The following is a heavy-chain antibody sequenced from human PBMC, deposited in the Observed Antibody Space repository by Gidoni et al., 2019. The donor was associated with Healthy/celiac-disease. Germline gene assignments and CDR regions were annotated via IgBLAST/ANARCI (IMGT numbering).Heavy chain of an antibody. V-gene: IGHV3-49*05. Sequence: EVQLVESGGGLVKPGRSLRLSCRSSGFTFGDYAMSWFRQAPGKGLEWVGFIRSKAYGGTTEYAASVKGRFTISRDDSKSIAYLQMNSLKTEDTAVYYCSRDRYCSGGNCYGRGFDIWGQGTMVTVSS. D-gene: IGHD2-15*01. CDR1: GFTFGDYA. CDR2: IRSKAYGGTT. CDR3: SRDRYCSGGNCYGRGFDI. J-gene: IGHJ3*02.